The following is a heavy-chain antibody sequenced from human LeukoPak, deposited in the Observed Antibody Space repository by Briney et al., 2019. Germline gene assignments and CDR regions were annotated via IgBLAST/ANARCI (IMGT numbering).Heavy chain of an antibody. Sequence: GGSLRLSCVASGFTFTNYAMSWVRQAPGKGLEWVSAITGSDGSSYYADSVKGRFTISRDNSKNTLYLQVNSLKAEDTAVYYCAKWGDYDILTGYYVPDYWGQGTLVTVSS. V-gene: IGHV3-23*01. CDR1: GFTFTNYA. J-gene: IGHJ4*02. D-gene: IGHD3-9*01. CDR2: ITGSDGSS. CDR3: AKWGDYDILTGYYVPDY.